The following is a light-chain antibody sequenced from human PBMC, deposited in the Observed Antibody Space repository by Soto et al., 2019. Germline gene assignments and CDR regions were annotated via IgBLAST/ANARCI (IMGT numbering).Light chain of an antibody. CDR3: QQSYSILWT. CDR2: DAS. Sequence: GDRVTITCRASQSISSWLAWYQQKPGKAPKLLIYDASSLESGVPSRFSGSGSGPDFTLTITSLRPDDFATYYCQQSYSILWTFGQGTKVDIK. CDR1: QSISSW. V-gene: IGKV1-5*01. J-gene: IGKJ1*01.